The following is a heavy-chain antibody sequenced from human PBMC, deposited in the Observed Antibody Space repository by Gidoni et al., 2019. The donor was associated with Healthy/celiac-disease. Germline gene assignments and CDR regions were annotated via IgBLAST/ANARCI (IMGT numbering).Heavy chain of an antibody. Sequence: EVQQVQSGAKVQEPGESLKIACKGSGYSFTSYWIGLVRQMPGQGLEWMGSIYPVDSDTRYSPSFQGQVTISADKSISPAYLQWSSLKASDTAMYYCASVGVTWSGAFDIWGQGTMVTVSS. V-gene: IGHV5-51*03. CDR1: GYSFTSYW. D-gene: IGHD3-10*01. CDR3: ASVGVTWSGAFDI. CDR2: IYPVDSDT. J-gene: IGHJ3*02.